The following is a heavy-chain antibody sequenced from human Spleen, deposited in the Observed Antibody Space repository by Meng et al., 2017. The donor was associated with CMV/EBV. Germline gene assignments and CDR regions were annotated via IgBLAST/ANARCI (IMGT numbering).Heavy chain of an antibody. Sequence: ASVKVSCKASGYTFTSYYMHWVRQAPGQGLEWMGIINPSGGSTTYAQKFQGRVTMTRDTSTSTVYMELSSLRFEDTAVYYCARAYCSSPSCKIYYYYYYGMDVWGQGTTVTVSS. D-gene: IGHD2-2*01. CDR1: GYTFTSYY. J-gene: IGHJ6*02. CDR2: INPSGGST. V-gene: IGHV1-46*01. CDR3: ARAYCSSPSCKIYYYYYYGMDV.